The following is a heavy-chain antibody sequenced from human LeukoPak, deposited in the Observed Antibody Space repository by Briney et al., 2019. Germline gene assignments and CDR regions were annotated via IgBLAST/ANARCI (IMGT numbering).Heavy chain of an antibody. Sequence: GGSLRLSCAASGFTFDDYAMHWVRQAPGKGLEWVSLISWDGGSTYYADSVKGRFTISRDNSKNSLYLQMNSLRAEDTALYYCAKVSSINYYYYYMDVWGKGTTVTVSS. D-gene: IGHD6-13*01. CDR2: ISWDGGST. V-gene: IGHV3-43D*03. CDR1: GFTFDDYA. CDR3: AKVSSINYYYYYMDV. J-gene: IGHJ6*03.